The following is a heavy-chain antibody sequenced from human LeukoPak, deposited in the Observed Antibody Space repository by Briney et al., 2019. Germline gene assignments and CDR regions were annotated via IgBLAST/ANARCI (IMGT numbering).Heavy chain of an antibody. CDR1: GYTFTSYD. J-gene: IGHJ3*02. Sequence: GASVKVSCKASGYTFTSYDINWVRQAPGQGLEWMGWMNPNSGNTGYAQKFKGRVTMTRNTSISTAYMELSSLRSEDTAVYYCATYSYGNAFDIWGQGTMVTVSS. V-gene: IGHV1-8*01. CDR3: ATYSYGNAFDI. D-gene: IGHD5-18*01. CDR2: MNPNSGNT.